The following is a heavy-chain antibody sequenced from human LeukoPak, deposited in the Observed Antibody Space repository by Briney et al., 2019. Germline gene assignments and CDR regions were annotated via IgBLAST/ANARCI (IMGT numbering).Heavy chain of an antibody. CDR3: ARGGSSGSEY. J-gene: IGHJ4*02. CDR2: ISSGTTYI. CDR1: GFMFITYT. D-gene: IGHD6-19*01. V-gene: IGHV3-21*01. Sequence: GGSLRLSCAASGFMFITYTMNWVRQAPGKGLEWVSSISSGTTYIYYTDSVKGRFTISRNNAKNSLFLQMNSLRAEDTAVYYCARGGSSGSEYWGQGTLVTVSS.